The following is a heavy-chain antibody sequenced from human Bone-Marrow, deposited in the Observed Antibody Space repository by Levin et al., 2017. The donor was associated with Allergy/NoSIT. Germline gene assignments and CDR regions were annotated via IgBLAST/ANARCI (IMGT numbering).Heavy chain of an antibody. CDR2: INHSGST. J-gene: IGHJ4*02. V-gene: IGHV4-34*01. Sequence: TLSLSCAVDGGSFTGFFWTWLRPPPGKGLEWIGEINHSGSTKYNPSLTSRVTISVDTSKKEFSLNLSSVTAADTAVFYCARGGRWSFSYYFDYWGQGTRVTVSS. CDR3: ARGGRWSFSYYFDY. CDR1: GGSFTGFF. D-gene: IGHD3-10*01.